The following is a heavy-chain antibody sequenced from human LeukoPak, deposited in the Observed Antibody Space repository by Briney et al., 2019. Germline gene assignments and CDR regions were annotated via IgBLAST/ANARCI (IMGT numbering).Heavy chain of an antibody. Sequence: GASVKVSCKASGYTFTGYYMHWVRQAPGQGLEWMGRINPNSGGTNYAQKFQGRVTMTRDTSISTAYMELSSLRSEDTAVYYCARGPYSSGGRDAFDIWGQGTMVTVSS. V-gene: IGHV1-2*06. D-gene: IGHD6-19*01. CDR1: GYTFTGYY. J-gene: IGHJ3*02. CDR3: ARGPYSSGGRDAFDI. CDR2: INPNSGGT.